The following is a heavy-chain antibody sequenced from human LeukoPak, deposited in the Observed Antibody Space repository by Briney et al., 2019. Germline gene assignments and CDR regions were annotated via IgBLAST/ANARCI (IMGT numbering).Heavy chain of an antibody. CDR1: GYTFTSYD. Sequence: ASVKVSCKASGYTFTSYDINWVRQATGQGLEWMGWMNPNSGNTGYAQKFQGRVTMTRDTFISTAYLGLSRLRSDDTAVYYYARDRGDGYNAYFFDNWGQGTLVTVSS. CDR2: MNPNSGNT. CDR3: ARDRGDGYNAYFFDN. D-gene: IGHD5-24*01. V-gene: IGHV1-8*01. J-gene: IGHJ4*02.